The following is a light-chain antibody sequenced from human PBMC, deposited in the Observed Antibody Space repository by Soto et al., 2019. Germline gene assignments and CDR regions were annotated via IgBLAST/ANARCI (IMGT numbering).Light chain of an antibody. CDR1: LSVTSY. J-gene: IGKJ2*01. CDR2: GAY. V-gene: IGKV3-20*01. CDR3: QQYGTSPRT. Sequence: ENVLTQSPGTLSLSPVERATLSCMASLSVTSYLAWYQKKPGQPPRLLIYGAYNRPTGIPDRFTGSGSGTDFTLTISRLQPEDFAVYYCQQYGTSPRTFGQGTKVDIK.